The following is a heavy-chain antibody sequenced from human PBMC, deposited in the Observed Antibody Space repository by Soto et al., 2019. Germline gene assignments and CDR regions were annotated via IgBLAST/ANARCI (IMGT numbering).Heavy chain of an antibody. V-gene: IGHV3-74*01. D-gene: IGHD1-26*01. J-gene: IGHJ4*02. CDR1: GFTFNTHW. Sequence: EVQLVESGGGLILPGGSLRLSCAASGFTFNTHWMHWVRQAPGKGLVWVSRITSDGSITDYADSVKGRFSISRDNPRNTLYLQMNRLSPEYTAVYYCSRAMTSVGAAAKGDFWGQGTLVTVSS. CDR3: SRAMTSVGAAAKGDF. CDR2: ITSDGSIT.